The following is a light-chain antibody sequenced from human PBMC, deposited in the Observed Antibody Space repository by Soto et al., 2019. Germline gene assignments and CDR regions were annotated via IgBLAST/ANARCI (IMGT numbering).Light chain of an antibody. CDR2: DIN. J-gene: IGLJ1*01. CDR1: SSDVGNYIF. V-gene: IGLV2-14*01. CDR3: GSYTASAAYV. Sequence: QSALTQPASVSGSPGQSITISCTGTSSDVGNYIFVSWYRQHPGKAPKLMIYDINNRPSGVSNRFSGSKSGSTASLTISGREAEEEADYYCGSYTASAAYVFGTGTKLTVL.